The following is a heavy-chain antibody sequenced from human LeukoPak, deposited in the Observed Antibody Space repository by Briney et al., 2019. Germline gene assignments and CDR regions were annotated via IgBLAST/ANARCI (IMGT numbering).Heavy chain of an antibody. V-gene: IGHV3-23*01. J-gene: IGHJ6*03. CDR2: INDNGDGT. D-gene: IGHD3-16*01. CDR1: GFTFSSYA. Sequence: GGSLRLSCAASGFTFSSYAMGWVRQVPGKGLKWVSTINDNGDGTYYADSVKGRFTISRDNSYNTVSLQMNSLRDEDTGVYYCAKGLRTGVGPYMGYHYYMDVWGKGATVTVSS. CDR3: AKGLRTGVGPYMGYHYYMDV.